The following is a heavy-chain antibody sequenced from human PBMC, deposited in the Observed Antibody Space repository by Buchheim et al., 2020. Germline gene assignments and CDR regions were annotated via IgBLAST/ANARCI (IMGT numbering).Heavy chain of an antibody. CDR2: VQSKSDGGTT. CDR3: TRDLKIVPGGMDV. V-gene: IGHV3-15*01. J-gene: IGHJ6*02. CDR1: GFSFSSAW. D-gene: IGHD2-2*01. Sequence: EVQLVESGGGLVKPGGSLRLSCAASGFSFSSAWMSWVRQAPGKGLEWVGRVQSKSDGGTTDYGAPVKGRITISRDDSKTTVYLQMNSLKTEDTAVYYCTRDLKIVPGGMDVWGQGTT.